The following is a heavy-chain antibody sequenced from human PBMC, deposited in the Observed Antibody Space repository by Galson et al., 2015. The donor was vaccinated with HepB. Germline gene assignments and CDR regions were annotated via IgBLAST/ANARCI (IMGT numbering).Heavy chain of an antibody. J-gene: IGHJ4*02. Sequence: SETLSLTCTVSGGSISSYYWSWIRQPPGKGLEWIGYIYYSGSTNYNPSLKSRVTISVDTSKNQFSLKLSSVTAADTAVYYCARHRYQQWLDPQPIDYWGQGTLVTVSS. CDR1: GGSISSYY. D-gene: IGHD6-19*01. V-gene: IGHV4-59*08. CDR2: IYYSGST. CDR3: ARHRYQQWLDPQPIDY.